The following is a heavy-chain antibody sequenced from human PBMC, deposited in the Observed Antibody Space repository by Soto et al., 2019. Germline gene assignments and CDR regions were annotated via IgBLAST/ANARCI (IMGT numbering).Heavy chain of an antibody. V-gene: IGHV4-4*02. D-gene: IGHD1-26*01. Sequence: QVQLQELGPGLVKPSGTLSLTCAVSGGSISGSNWWSWVRQPPGKGLEWIGEIYHSGSTNYNPSLQSRSTISVDKSMNQFSLKLSSVTAADTAVYYCARRRGSYGGRPRSIDYWGQGTLVTVSS. CDR2: IYHSGST. CDR3: ARRRGSYGGRPRSIDY. J-gene: IGHJ4*02. CDR1: GGSISGSNW.